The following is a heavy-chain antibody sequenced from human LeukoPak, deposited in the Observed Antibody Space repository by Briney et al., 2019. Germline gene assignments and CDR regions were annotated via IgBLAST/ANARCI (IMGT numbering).Heavy chain of an antibody. J-gene: IGHJ4*02. CDR3: ARQLTFGGDKLIDY. CDR2: ICPGDSDT. V-gene: IGHV5-51*01. Sequence: GESLKIPCKGSGYSFTSYWIGWVRQMPGKGLEWMGIICPGDSDTRYSPSFQGQVTISADKSISTAYLQWSSLKASYTVMYYCARQLTFGGDKLIDYWGQGTLLTVSS. CDR1: GYSFTSYW. D-gene: IGHD3-16*01.